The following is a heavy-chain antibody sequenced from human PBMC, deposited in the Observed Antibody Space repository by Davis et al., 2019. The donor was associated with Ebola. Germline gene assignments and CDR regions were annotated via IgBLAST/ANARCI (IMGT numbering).Heavy chain of an antibody. J-gene: IGHJ3*01. CDR1: MSVYY. CDR3: ARGGLVPAALYL. D-gene: IGHD2-2*01. V-gene: IGHV4-59*01. Sequence: MSVYYGGWSRMKTGKGLTWIEYIPYTGNTIYNPTLKSRVTISGDTSKKQFFLRLSSVTAADSAVYYCARGGLVPAALYLWGQGAMVTVSS. CDR2: IPYTGNT.